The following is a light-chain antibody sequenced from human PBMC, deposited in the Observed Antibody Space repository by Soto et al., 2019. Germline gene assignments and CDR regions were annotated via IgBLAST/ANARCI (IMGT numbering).Light chain of an antibody. CDR1: QGIYIY. V-gene: IGKV1-16*01. CDR2: FAS. J-gene: IGKJ5*01. Sequence: DIQMTQSPSSLSASIGDRVTITCRASQGIYIYLNWYQQKPEKAPKSLIYFASTLQSGVPSRFSASGSGTDFTLTISSLQPEDFATYYCQQFRSFPITFGQGTRLEIK. CDR3: QQFRSFPIT.